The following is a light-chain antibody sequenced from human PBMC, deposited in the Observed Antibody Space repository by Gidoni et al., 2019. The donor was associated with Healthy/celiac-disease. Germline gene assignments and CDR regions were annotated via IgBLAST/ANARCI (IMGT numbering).Light chain of an antibody. CDR2: GAS. CDR1: QSVSSN. J-gene: IGKJ1*01. V-gene: IGKV3-15*01. CDR3: QQYNKWPPWT. Sequence: ASQSVSSNVAWYQQKHGHAPMLLIYGASTRATGIPSRFSCSGSGTEFTLTISSLQSADFAVYYCQQYNKWPPWTFGQGTKVEIK.